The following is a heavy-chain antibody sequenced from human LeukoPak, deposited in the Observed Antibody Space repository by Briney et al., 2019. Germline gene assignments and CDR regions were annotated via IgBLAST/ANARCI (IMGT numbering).Heavy chain of an antibody. D-gene: IGHD3-16*01. V-gene: IGHV3-13*01. CDR2: IGIAGDT. J-gene: IGHJ4*02. Sequence: GGSLRLSCAASGFTFSSYDMHWVRQGTGKGLEWVSVIGIAGDTYYPGSVKGRFTISRENAKNSLYLQMNSLRAGDTAVYYCARAIGGEYFDYWGQGTLVIVSS. CDR3: ARAIGGEYFDY. CDR1: GFTFSSYD.